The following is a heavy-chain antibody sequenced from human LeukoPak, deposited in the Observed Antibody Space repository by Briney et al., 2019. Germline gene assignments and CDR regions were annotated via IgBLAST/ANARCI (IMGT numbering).Heavy chain of an antibody. J-gene: IGHJ4*02. Sequence: GGSLRLSCAASGFTFSDHYMSWVRQAPGKGLEWVSYISSRGSSIYYADSMKGRFTISRDDAKKSLHLQVNSLRADDTAVYYCARGLNFDYWGQGTLVTVSP. CDR2: ISSRGSSI. CDR1: GFTFSDHY. V-gene: IGHV3-11*04. CDR3: ARGLNFDY.